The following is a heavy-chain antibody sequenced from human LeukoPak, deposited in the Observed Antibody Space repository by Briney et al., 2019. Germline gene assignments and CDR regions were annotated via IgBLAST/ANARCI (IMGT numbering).Heavy chain of an antibody. D-gene: IGHD6-13*01. CDR2: DGSST. V-gene: IGHV3-74*01. CDR3: ARGRPAAAASDY. Sequence: PGGSLRLSCAVSGFTFSGHWMFWVRQAPGKGLEWVSSDGSSTGYTDSVKGRFTVSRDNAKNTLYLQMNSLTVEDTAVYYCARGRPAAAASDYWGQGTLVTVSS. J-gene: IGHJ4*02. CDR1: GFTFSGHW.